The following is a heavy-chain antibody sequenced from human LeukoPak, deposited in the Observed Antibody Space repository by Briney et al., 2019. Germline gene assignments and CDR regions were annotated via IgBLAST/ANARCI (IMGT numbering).Heavy chain of an antibody. D-gene: IGHD2-2*01. CDR3: RAFAMVPAASWFDP. Sequence: NPGGSLRLSCAASGFTFSNAWMSWVRQAPGKGLEWVGRIKSKTDGGTTDYAAPVKGRFTISRDDSKNTLYLQMNSLKTEDTAVYYCRAFAMVPAASWFDPWGQGTLVTVSS. V-gene: IGHV3-15*01. J-gene: IGHJ5*02. CDR2: IKSKTDGGTT. CDR1: GFTFSNAW.